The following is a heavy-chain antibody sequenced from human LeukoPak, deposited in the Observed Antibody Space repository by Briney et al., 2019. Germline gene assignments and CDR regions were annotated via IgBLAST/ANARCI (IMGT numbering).Heavy chain of an antibody. Sequence: SETLSLTCTVSGGSISSYYWSWIRQPPGKGLEWIGYIYYSGSTNYNPSLKSRVTISVDTSKNQFSLKLSSVTAADTAVYYCARDRDTAMVNDAFDIWGQGTMVTVSS. CDR3: ARDRDTAMVNDAFDI. V-gene: IGHV4-59*01. CDR1: GGSISSYY. CDR2: IYYSGST. J-gene: IGHJ3*02. D-gene: IGHD5-18*01.